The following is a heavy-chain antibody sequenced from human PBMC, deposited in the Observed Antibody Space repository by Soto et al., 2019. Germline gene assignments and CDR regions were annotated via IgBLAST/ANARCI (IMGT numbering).Heavy chain of an antibody. V-gene: IGHV3-23*01. J-gene: IGHJ4*02. Sequence: GGSLRLSCAASGFTFSGYAMSWVRQAPGKGLEWVSTISNSGGSTWYAESVKGRFTISRDNSKNTLDLQMNSLRAEDTAVYYCLMGYFCDSWGQGTLVTVS. D-gene: IGHD3-16*01. CDR1: GFTFSGYA. CDR3: LMGYFCDS. CDR2: ISNSGGST.